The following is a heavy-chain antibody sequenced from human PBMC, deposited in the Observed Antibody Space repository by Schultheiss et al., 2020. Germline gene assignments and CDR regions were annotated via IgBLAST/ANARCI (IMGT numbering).Heavy chain of an antibody. D-gene: IGHD3-22*01. V-gene: IGHV4-39*01. Sequence: SETLSLTCSVSGASISDTTDYWGWIRQPPGKGLEWIGSLSYRGRTYYNPSLKNRVTISVDTSKNQISLRMNSVTAADPAVYYCARHFRDSGYWDYYLDHWGQGILVNVYS. J-gene: IGHJ4*02. CDR2: LSYRGRT. CDR1: GASISDTTDY. CDR3: ARHFRDSGYWDYYLDH.